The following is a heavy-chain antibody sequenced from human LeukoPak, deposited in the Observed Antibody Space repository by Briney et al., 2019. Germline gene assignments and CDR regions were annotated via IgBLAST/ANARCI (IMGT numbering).Heavy chain of an antibody. CDR1: GFSFDDYA. J-gene: IGHJ5*02. CDR3: AKDRTSQIIGDNWFDP. Sequence: SLRLSCVASGFSFDDYAMHRVRQVPGKGMEWVSGISWNSGSIDYADSVKGRFTISRDNAQNSLYLQMNSLRAEDTALYYCAKDRTSQIIGDNWFDPWGQGTVVTVSS. D-gene: IGHD2-2*01. CDR2: ISWNSGSI. V-gene: IGHV3-9*01.